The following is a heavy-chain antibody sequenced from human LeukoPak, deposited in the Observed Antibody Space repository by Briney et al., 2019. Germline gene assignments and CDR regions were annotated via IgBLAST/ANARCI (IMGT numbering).Heavy chain of an antibody. V-gene: IGHV1-18*01. CDR3: ARSGSGYDKRFDP. Sequence: GASVTVSCTASGYTFTSYGISWVRQAPGQGLEWMGWISVYNGNTNYAQKLQGRVTMTTDTSTSTAYMELRSLRSDDTAVYYCARSGSGYDKRFDPWGQGTLVTVSS. CDR1: GYTFTSYG. CDR2: ISVYNGNT. D-gene: IGHD5-12*01. J-gene: IGHJ5*02.